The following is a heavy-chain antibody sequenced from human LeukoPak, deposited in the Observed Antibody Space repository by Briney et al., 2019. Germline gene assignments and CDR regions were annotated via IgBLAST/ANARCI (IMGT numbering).Heavy chain of an antibody. CDR2: IKQDGSEE. J-gene: IGHJ4*02. Sequence: GGSLRLSCAASGFTFSNYWMSWVRQAPGKGLEWVAHIKQDGSEEYYVDSVKGRFTISRDNAKNSLYLQMNSLRADDTAVYYCVRDRFGYSDYWGQGTRVTVSS. CDR1: GFTFSNYW. D-gene: IGHD3-22*01. V-gene: IGHV3-7*01. CDR3: VRDRFGYSDY.